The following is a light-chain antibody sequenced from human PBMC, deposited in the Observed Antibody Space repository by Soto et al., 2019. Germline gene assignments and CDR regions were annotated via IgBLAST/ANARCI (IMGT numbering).Light chain of an antibody. V-gene: IGKV2-28*01. Sequence: DIVMTQSPLSLPVTPGEPASISCRSSQSLLHSNGYNYLDRYLQKPGQSPQLLIYLGSNRASGVPDRFSGSGSGTDFTLKISRVEAEDVGVYYCMQALQTPHFGQGTRLEIK. J-gene: IGKJ5*01. CDR1: QSLLHSNGYNY. CDR2: LGS. CDR3: MQALQTPH.